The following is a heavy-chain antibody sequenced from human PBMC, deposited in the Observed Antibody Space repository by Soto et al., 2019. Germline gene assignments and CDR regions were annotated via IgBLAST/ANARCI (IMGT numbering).Heavy chain of an antibody. CDR1: GGSISSSSYY. CDR3: ARSIAFGGVIVKALYYYGMDV. V-gene: IGHV4-39*01. J-gene: IGHJ6*02. Sequence: SETLSLTCTVSGGSISSSSYYWGWIRQPPGKGLEWIGSIYYSGSTYYNPSLKSRVTISVDTSKNQFSLKLSSVTAADTAVYYCARSIAFGGVIVKALYYYGMDVWGQGTTVTVSS. CDR2: IYYSGST. D-gene: IGHD3-16*02.